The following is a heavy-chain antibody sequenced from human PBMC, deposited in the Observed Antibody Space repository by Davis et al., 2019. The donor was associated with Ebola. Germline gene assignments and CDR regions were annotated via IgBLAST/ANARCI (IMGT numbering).Heavy chain of an antibody. D-gene: IGHD6-13*01. CDR3: ARSSYSWYFSGMDV. CDR1: GYTFTSYG. CDR2: INTNTGNP. J-gene: IGHJ6*04. V-gene: IGHV7-4-1*02. Sequence: ASVKVSCKASGYTFTSYGISWVRQAPGQGLEWMGWINTNTGNPTYAQGFTGRFVFSLDTSVSTAYLQISSLKAEDTAVYYCARSSYSWYFSGMDVWGKGTTVTVSS.